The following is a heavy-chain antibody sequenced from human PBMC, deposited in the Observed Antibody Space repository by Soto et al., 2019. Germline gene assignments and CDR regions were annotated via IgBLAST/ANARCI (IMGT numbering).Heavy chain of an antibody. CDR2: ISGSGGST. D-gene: IGHD2-2*01. Sequence: GGSLRLSCAASGFTFSAFAMSWVRQAPGKGLEWVSAISGSGGSTYYADSVKGRFTISRDNAKNSLYLQMNSLRAEDTAVYYCARNGYCSSTSCYGVPVGMDVWGQGTTVTVSS. CDR3: ARNGYCSSTSCYGVPVGMDV. V-gene: IGHV3-23*01. J-gene: IGHJ6*02. CDR1: GFTFSAFA.